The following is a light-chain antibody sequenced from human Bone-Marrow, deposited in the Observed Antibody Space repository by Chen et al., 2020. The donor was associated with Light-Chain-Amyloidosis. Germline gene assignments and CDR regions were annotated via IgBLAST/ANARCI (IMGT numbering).Light chain of an antibody. Sequence: DIQMTQSPSSLSASVGDRITITCRPSQTINNNLNWFQQKPGNAPQLLIYGESSLQTGVPSRFTGSGSGTEFTLTINGLQPEDFATYYCQQHHNTPLTFGGGTTVEIK. CDR2: GES. V-gene: IGKV1-39*01. CDR1: QTINNN. J-gene: IGKJ4*01. CDR3: QQHHNTPLT.